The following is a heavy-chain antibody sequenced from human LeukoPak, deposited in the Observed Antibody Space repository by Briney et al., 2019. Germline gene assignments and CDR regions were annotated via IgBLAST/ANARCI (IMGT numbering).Heavy chain of an antibody. D-gene: IGHD1-26*01. CDR1: GGSISGYY. CDR3: ARDFPKWELLRFDP. V-gene: IGHV4-4*07. CDR2: IYTSGST. J-gene: IGHJ5*02. Sequence: SETLSLTCTVSGGSISGYYWSWIRQPAGKGLEWIGRIYTSGSTNYNPSLKSRVTMSVDTSKNQFSLKLSSVTAADTAVYYCARDFPKWELLRFDPWGQGTLVTVSP.